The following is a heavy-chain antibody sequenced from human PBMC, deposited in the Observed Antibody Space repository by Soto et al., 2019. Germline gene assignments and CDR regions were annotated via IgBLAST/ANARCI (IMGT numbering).Heavy chain of an antibody. CDR1: GFTFSSYA. Sequence: EVQLLDSGGGLVQPGGSLRLSCAASGFTFSSYAMNWVRQAPGKGLEWVSVISGSGGSTYYADSVKGRFTISRDNSKNTVSLQMNSLRAEDTAVYYCARRGPGTYFDYWGQGSLVTVSS. D-gene: IGHD6-13*01. CDR3: ARRGPGTYFDY. J-gene: IGHJ4*02. V-gene: IGHV3-23*01. CDR2: ISGSGGST.